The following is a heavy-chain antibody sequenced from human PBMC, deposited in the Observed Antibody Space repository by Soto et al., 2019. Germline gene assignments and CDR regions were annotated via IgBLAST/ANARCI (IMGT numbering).Heavy chain of an antibody. J-gene: IGHJ5*02. V-gene: IGHV4-59*08. CDR3: ARRRYCSGRSCYVSWFDP. CDR1: GGSISSYY. Sequence: PSETLSLTCTVSGGSISSYYWSWIRQPPGKGLEWIGYIYYSGSTNYNPSLKSRVTISVDTSKNQFSLKLSSVTAADTAVYYCARRRYCSGRSCYVSWFDPWGQGTLVTVSS. D-gene: IGHD2-15*01. CDR2: IYYSGST.